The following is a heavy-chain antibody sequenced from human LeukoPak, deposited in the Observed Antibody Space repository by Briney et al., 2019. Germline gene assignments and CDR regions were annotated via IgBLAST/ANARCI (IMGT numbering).Heavy chain of an antibody. D-gene: IGHD6-19*01. CDR1: GFTFSSYS. V-gene: IGHV3-21*01. Sequence: GGSLRLSCAASGFTFSSYSMNWVRQAPGKGLEWVSSISSSSSYIYYADSVKGRFTISRDNAKNSLYLQMNSLRAEDTAVYYCAGDPPFIAVAGFEVYWGQGTLVTVSS. CDR3: AGDPPFIAVAGFEVY. CDR2: ISSSSSYI. J-gene: IGHJ4*02.